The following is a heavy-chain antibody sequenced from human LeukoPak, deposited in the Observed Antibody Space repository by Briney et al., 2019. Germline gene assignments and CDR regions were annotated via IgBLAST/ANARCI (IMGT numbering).Heavy chain of an antibody. J-gene: IGHJ4*02. CDR2: ISYDGSNK. D-gene: IGHD1-26*01. Sequence: PGGSLRLSCAASGFTFSSYGMHWVRQAPGKGLEWVAVISYDGSNKYYADSVKGRFTISRDNSKNTLYLQMNSLRAEDTAVYYCAKEEGIVGATTDPLYWGQGTLVTVSS. V-gene: IGHV3-30*18. CDR1: GFTFSSYG. CDR3: AKEEGIVGATTDPLY.